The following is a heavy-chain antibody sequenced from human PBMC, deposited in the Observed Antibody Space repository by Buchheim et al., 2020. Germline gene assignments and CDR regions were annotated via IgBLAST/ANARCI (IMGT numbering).Heavy chain of an antibody. V-gene: IGHV3-23*01. CDR2: ISGSGGST. CDR1: GFTFSSYA. CDR3: AKDMAGYYDFWSGYYRVNYYGMDV. D-gene: IGHD3-3*01. J-gene: IGHJ6*02. Sequence: EVQLLESGGGLVQPGGSLRLSCAASGFTFSSYAMSWVRQAPGKGLEWVSAISGSGGSTYYADSVKGRFTISRDNSKNTLYLQMNSLRAEDTAVYYCAKDMAGYYDFWSGYYRVNYYGMDVWGQGTT.